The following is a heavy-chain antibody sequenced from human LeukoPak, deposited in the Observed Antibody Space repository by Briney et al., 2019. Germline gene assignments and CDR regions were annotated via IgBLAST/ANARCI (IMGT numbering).Heavy chain of an antibody. Sequence: GGSLRLSCAASGFTLSLYGMHWVRQAPGKGLEWVAFIRSDGSNKYYADSVKGRFTISRDDSKNTLYLQMNGLTPEDTAMYYCAKVDSSWHYFDYWGQGTLVTVSS. V-gene: IGHV3-30*02. CDR1: GFTLSLYG. J-gene: IGHJ4*02. CDR3: AKVDSSWHYFDY. D-gene: IGHD6-13*01. CDR2: IRSDGSNK.